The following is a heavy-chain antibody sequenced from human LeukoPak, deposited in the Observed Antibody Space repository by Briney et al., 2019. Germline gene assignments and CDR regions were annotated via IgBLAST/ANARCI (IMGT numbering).Heavy chain of an antibody. J-gene: IGHJ4*02. Sequence: ASVKVSCKASGGTFSSYAISWVRQAPGQGLEWMGGIIPIFGTANYAQKFQGRVTITTDESTSTAYMELSSLRSEDTAVYYCARDRGYCTNGVCYNIDYWGQGTLVTVSS. CDR1: GGTFSSYA. D-gene: IGHD2-8*01. V-gene: IGHV1-69*05. CDR2: IIPIFGTA. CDR3: ARDRGYCTNGVCYNIDY.